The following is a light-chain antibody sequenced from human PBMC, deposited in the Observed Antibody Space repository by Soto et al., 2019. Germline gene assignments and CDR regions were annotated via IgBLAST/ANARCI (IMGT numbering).Light chain of an antibody. CDR2: DAS. Sequence: DIQMTQSPSSLSASVGDRVSITCQASHDINYYLNWYQQKPGTAPKLLIYDASNLQAGVTPRFSGGGSGTSFVLIISNLQAEDIATYYCQQYYDDLRTFGGGTKVEI. CDR3: QQYYDDLRT. CDR1: HDINYY. V-gene: IGKV1-33*01. J-gene: IGKJ4*01.